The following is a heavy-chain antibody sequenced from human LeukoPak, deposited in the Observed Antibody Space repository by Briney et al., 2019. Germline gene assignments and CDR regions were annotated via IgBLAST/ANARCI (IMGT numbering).Heavy chain of an antibody. J-gene: IGHJ4*02. CDR2: IYPGDSDT. V-gene: IGHV5-51*01. CDR3: ARGGTNYALDY. Sequence: GGSLKISCKGSGYRFTNYWIGWVRQLPGKGLGWMGIIYPGDSDTRYSPSFQGQVTISTDKSISTAYLQWSSLKASDTAMYFCARGGTNYALDYWGQGTLVTVSS. D-gene: IGHD1-14*01. CDR1: GYRFTNYW.